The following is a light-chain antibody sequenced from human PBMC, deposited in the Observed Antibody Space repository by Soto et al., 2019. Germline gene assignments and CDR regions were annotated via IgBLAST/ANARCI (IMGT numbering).Light chain of an antibody. V-gene: IGKV3-15*01. CDR1: QSISSN. Sequence: EIVMTQSPATLSVSPGEGATLSCRASQSISSNLAWYQQKPGQAPRLLIYGASTRATGIPAWFSSSGSGTEFTLTISSLQSDDFAFYYCQQYNNWPRTFGRRTRVEIK. CDR2: GAS. J-gene: IGKJ1*01. CDR3: QQYNNWPRT.